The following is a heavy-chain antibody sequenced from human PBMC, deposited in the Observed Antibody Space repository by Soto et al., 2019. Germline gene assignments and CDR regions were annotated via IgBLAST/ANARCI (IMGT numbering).Heavy chain of an antibody. J-gene: IGHJ4*02. Sequence: GGSLRLSCAASGFTFSSYGMHWVRQAPGKGLEWVAVIWYDGSNKYYGDSVKGRFTISRDNSKNTLYLQMNSLRAEDTAVYYCARDKRDLRFLEWSYYYDYWGQGSLVTVSS. V-gene: IGHV3-33*08. CDR1: GFTFSSYG. D-gene: IGHD3-3*01. CDR3: ARDKRDLRFLEWSYYYDY. CDR2: IWYDGSNK.